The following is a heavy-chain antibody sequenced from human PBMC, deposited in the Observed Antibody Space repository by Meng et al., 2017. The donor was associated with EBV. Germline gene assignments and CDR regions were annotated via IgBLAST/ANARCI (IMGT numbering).Heavy chain of an antibody. D-gene: IGHD3-22*01. CDR1: GGSISSSNW. J-gene: IGHJ4*02. CDR3: ARRSLDYYDSSGFDY. Sequence: VHLQEPGPGLVKPSGTLSLTCAVSGGSISSSNWWSWVRQPPGKGLEWIGEIYHSGSTNYNPSLKSRVTISVDKSKNQFSLKLSSVTAADTAVYYCARRSLDYYDSSGFDYWGQGTLVTVSS. CDR2: IYHSGST. V-gene: IGHV4-4*02.